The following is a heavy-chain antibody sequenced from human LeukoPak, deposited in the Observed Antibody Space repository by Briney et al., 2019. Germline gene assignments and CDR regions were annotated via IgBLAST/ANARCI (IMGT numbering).Heavy chain of an antibody. V-gene: IGHV3-9*01. CDR1: GFTFDDYA. CDR2: ISWNSGSI. D-gene: IGHD1-26*01. Sequence: GGSLRLSCAASGFTFDDYAMHWVRQAPGKGLEWVSGISWNSGSIGYADSVKGRFTISRDNAKNSLYLQMNSLRPEDTAVYYCARDPYSGSYGDYYYYYMDVWGKGTTVTISS. CDR3: ARDPYSGSYGDYYYYYMDV. J-gene: IGHJ6*03.